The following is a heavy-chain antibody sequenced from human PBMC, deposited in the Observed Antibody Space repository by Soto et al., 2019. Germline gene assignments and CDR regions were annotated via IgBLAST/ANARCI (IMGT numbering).Heavy chain of an antibody. Sequence: QVQLVESGGGLVTPGGSLRLACAASGFSFSDSYMSWVRQAPGKGLEWVAYISGSSGYTGYADSVKGRFTISRDNAKNSLYLQMNSLRVEDTAVYYCARDRGGYGPPDVWGQGTTVTVSS. D-gene: IGHD3-10*01. CDR2: ISGSSGYT. J-gene: IGHJ6*02. V-gene: IGHV3-11*06. CDR1: GFSFSDSY. CDR3: ARDRGGYGPPDV.